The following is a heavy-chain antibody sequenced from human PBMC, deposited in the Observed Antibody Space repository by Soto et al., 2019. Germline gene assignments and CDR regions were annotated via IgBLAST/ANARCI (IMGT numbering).Heavy chain of an antibody. V-gene: IGHV3-74*03. CDR2: SNPEESTT. D-gene: IGHD6-19*01. Sequence: QPGGSLRLSCAASGFTFSTYWMHWVRQAPGKGLVWVSRSNPEESTTTYADSVKGRFTISRDNAKNTLYLQMNSLRAEDTAVYYCATRIAVAGTCWGQGT. J-gene: IGHJ4*02. CDR1: GFTFSTYW. CDR3: ATRIAVAGTC.